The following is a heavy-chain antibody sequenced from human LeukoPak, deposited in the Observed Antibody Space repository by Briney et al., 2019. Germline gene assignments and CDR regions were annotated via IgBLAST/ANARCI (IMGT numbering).Heavy chain of an antibody. D-gene: IGHD1-7*01. J-gene: IGHJ2*01. CDR1: GGSISSSSYY. CDR3: AVTGTTLWYFDL. Sequence: SETLSLTCTVSGGSISSSSYYWGWIRQPPGKGLEWIGSIYYSGSTYYNPSLKSRVTISVDTSKNQFSLRLSSVTAADTAVYYCAVTGTTLWYFDLWGRGTLVTVSS. V-gene: IGHV4-39*07. CDR2: IYYSGST.